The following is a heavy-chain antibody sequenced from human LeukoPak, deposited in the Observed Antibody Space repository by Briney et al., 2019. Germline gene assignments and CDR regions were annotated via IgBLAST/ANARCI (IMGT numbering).Heavy chain of an antibody. CDR1: GITFSTYW. D-gene: IGHD3-9*01. V-gene: IGHV3-7*01. CDR3: AREGHYDILTGYSPVEYYFYYMDV. Sequence: PGGSLRLSCVVSGITFSTYWMSWVRQAPGKGLEWVAYINQDGSENHYVDSVKGRFTISRDNAKNSLYLQMNSLRADDTAVYYCAREGHYDILTGYSPVEYYFYYMDVWGKGTTVTVSS. J-gene: IGHJ6*03. CDR2: INQDGSEN.